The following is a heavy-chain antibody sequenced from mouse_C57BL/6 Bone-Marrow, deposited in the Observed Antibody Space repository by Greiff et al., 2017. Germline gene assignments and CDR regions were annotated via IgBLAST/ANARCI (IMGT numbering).Heavy chain of an antibody. V-gene: IGHV1-15*01. Sequence: VKLVESGAELVRPGASVTLSCKASGYTFTDYEMHWVKQTPVHGLEWIGAIDPETGGTAYNQKFKGKAILTADKSSSTAYMELRSLTSEDSAVYYCTRNEDGSSFYWYFDVWGTGTTVTVSS. CDR1: GYTFTDYE. CDR3: TRNEDGSSFYWYFDV. CDR2: IDPETGGT. J-gene: IGHJ1*03. D-gene: IGHD1-1*01.